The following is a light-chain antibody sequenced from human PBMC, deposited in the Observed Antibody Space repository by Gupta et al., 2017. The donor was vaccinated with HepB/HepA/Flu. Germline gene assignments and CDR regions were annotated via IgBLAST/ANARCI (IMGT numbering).Light chain of an antibody. V-gene: IGKV3-15*01. CDR3: LQYNNWPRT. CDR2: GAS. J-gene: IGKJ1*01. Sequence: EIVMTQSPATLSVSPGERATLSCRASQSVSSNLAWYQQIPGQAPRLLIYGASTRATGIPARVGGSGSGTEFTLTISSLLSEDIAIYYCLQYNNWPRTFGQGTKVEIK. CDR1: QSVSSN.